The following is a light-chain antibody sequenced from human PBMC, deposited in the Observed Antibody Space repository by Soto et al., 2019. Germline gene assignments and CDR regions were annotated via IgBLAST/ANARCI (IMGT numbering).Light chain of an antibody. CDR1: QDIGSV. V-gene: IGKV1-8*01. Sequence: AIRMTQSPSSLSASTGDTVTITCRASQDIGSVLAWYQQKPGTAHKXLISGASNLHGGVPSRFSGSGSRTDGTLTITHLQSEDGATYYGQHYLNYPITFGQGTRLEIK. CDR3: QHYLNYPIT. CDR2: GAS. J-gene: IGKJ5*01.